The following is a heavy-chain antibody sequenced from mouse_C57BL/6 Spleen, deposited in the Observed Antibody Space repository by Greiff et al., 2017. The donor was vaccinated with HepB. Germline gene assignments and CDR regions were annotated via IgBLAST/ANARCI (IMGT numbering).Heavy chain of an antibody. CDR1: GYTFTSYW. CDR3: ARYDGSSYNYFDY. D-gene: IGHD1-1*01. J-gene: IGHJ2*01. Sequence: QVQLKESGAELVKPGASVKLSCKASGYTFTSYWMHWVKQRPGRGLEWIGRIDPNSGGTKYNEKFKSKATLTVDKPSSTAYMQLSSLTSEDSAVYYCARYDGSSYNYFDYWGQGTTLTVSS. CDR2: IDPNSGGT. V-gene: IGHV1-72*01.